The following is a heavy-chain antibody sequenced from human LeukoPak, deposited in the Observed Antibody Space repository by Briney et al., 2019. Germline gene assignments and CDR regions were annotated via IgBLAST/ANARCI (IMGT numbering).Heavy chain of an antibody. CDR2: MNPKRGNT. CDR1: GYSLTSFD. D-gene: IGHD6-13*01. Sequence: ASVKVSCKASGYSLTSFDINWVRQGSGQGLEWMGWMNPKRGNTGYAPTFQGRVTITRDTSTDTAFMELSSLRPDDTAVYYCARGGSSSSYYNNYGMDVWGQGTTITVSS. J-gene: IGHJ6*02. V-gene: IGHV1-8*01. CDR3: ARGGSSSSYYNNYGMDV.